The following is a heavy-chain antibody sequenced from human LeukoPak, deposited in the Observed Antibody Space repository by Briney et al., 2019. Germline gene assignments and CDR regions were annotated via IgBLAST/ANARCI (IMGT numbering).Heavy chain of an antibody. CDR3: ARDPTVGATIGWFDP. V-gene: IGHV4-4*07. CDR1: GGSISSYY. J-gene: IGHJ5*02. CDR2: IYTSGST. Sequence: SETLSLTCTVPGGSISSYYWSWIRQPAGEGLEWTGRIYTSGSTNYNPSLKSRVTMSVDTSKNQFSLKLSSVTAADTAVYYCARDPTVGATIGWFDPWGQGTLVTVSS. D-gene: IGHD1-26*01.